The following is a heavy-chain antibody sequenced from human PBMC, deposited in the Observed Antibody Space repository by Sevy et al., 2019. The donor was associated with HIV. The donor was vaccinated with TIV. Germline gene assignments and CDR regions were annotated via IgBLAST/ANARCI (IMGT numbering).Heavy chain of an antibody. D-gene: IGHD2-8*01. CDR1: GGSITSLY. CDR3: ARSEWARAFDI. V-gene: IGHV4-59*11. J-gene: IGHJ3*02. CDR2: IYYNGHI. Sequence: SETLSLTCTVSGGSITSLYWNWIRQPPGKGLEWIANIYYNGHINYNPSLKSRVTISVDTSKNQFSLKLSSVTAADTAVYYCARSEWARAFDIWGQGTMVTVSS.